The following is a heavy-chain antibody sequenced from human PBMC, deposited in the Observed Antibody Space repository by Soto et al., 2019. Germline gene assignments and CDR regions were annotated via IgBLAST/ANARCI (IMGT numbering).Heavy chain of an antibody. V-gene: IGHV3-74*01. CDR1: GFTFTNYW. J-gene: IGHJ4*02. CDR3: TTGFEY. CDR2: IDGVGTGT. Sequence: EVQLVQSGGGSVQPGGSLRLSCAASGFTFTNYWMHWVRQVPGKGLVWVSRIDGVGTGTSYSDSVRGRFTISRDNAENTLYLQMNSLRAEDTAVYYCTTGFEYWGQGTPVPVSS.